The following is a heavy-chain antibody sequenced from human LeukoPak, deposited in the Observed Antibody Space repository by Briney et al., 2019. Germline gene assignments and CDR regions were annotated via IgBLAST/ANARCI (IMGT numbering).Heavy chain of an antibody. D-gene: IGHD6-19*01. Sequence: GGSLRLSCAASGFTFSNYWMDWVRQSPGKGLEWVANIKEDGSDKYYVDSVKGRFTISRDNAKNSLYLQMNSLRAEDTAVYYCARNSGWFRFDYWGQGTLVTVSS. CDR2: IKEDGSDK. CDR1: GFTFSNYW. CDR3: ARNSGWFRFDY. J-gene: IGHJ4*02. V-gene: IGHV3-7*03.